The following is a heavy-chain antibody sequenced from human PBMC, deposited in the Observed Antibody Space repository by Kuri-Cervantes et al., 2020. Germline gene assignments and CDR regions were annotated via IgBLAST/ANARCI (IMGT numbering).Heavy chain of an antibody. Sequence: GGSLRLSCAASGFTFDDYAMHWVRQAPGKGLEWVGRFISKTEGGTTEYAAPVKGRFTISTDDSKTTLYLQMDSLKTEDTAVYYCTTDPELPLDYWGQGTLVTVSS. CDR3: TTDPELPLDY. J-gene: IGHJ4*02. V-gene: IGHV3-15*01. CDR2: FISKTEGGTT. D-gene: IGHD1-26*01. CDR1: GFTFDDYA.